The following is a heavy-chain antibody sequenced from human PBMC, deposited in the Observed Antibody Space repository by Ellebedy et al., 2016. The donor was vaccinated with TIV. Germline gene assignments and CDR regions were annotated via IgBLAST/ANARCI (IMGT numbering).Heavy chain of an antibody. V-gene: IGHV3-30*18. CDR2: LSFDGISD. Sequence: GESLKISCAASGFMFSNYGMHWVRQAPGKGLEWVAVLSFDGISDYYADSVWGRFTISRDNSKNTLYLQLNSLRAEDTAVYYCAKGYSYGDYWGQGTLVTVSS. D-gene: IGHD5-18*01. CDR1: GFMFSNYG. J-gene: IGHJ4*02. CDR3: AKGYSYGDY.